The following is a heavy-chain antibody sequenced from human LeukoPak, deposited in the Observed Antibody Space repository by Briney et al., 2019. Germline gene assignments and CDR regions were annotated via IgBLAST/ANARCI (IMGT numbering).Heavy chain of an antibody. CDR2: IKSKSDGGTV. Sequence: GGSLRLSCAASGFTFSNAWMSWVRQAPGKGLEWVGRIKSKSDGGTVDYIAPVKGRFAISRDDAKKTLYLQMNSLKTEDTAVYYCSKDLNDYWGQGTLVTISS. J-gene: IGHJ4*02. CDR3: SKDLNDY. CDR1: GFTFSNAW. V-gene: IGHV3-15*01.